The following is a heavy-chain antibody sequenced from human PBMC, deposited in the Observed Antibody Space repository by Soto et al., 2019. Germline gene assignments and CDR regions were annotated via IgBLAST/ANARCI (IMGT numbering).Heavy chain of an antibody. V-gene: IGHV1-69*06. J-gene: IGHJ6*02. Sequence: SVKVSCKASGGTFSSYAISWVRQAPGQGLEWMGGIIPIFGTANYAQKFQGRVTITADKSTSTAYMELSSLRSEDTAVYYCARGVGPYYYDSSGSQVSYYYYYYGMDVWGQGTTVTVSS. CDR1: GGTFSSYA. CDR2: IIPIFGTA. D-gene: IGHD3-22*01. CDR3: ARGVGPYYYDSSGSQVSYYYYYYGMDV.